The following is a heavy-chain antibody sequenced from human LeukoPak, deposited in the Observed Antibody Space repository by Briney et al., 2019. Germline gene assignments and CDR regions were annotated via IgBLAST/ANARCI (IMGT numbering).Heavy chain of an antibody. CDR3: ARSLMGSGYYYGYFDY. CDR2: IIPIFGTA. V-gene: IGHV1-69*05. D-gene: IGHD3-22*01. CDR1: GGTFSSYA. Sequence: SVKVSCKASGGTFSSYAISWVRQAPGQGLEWMGGIIPIFGTANYAQKFQGRVTITTDESTSTAYMELSSLRSEDTAVYYCARSLMGSGYYYGYFDYWGQGTLVTVSS. J-gene: IGHJ4*02.